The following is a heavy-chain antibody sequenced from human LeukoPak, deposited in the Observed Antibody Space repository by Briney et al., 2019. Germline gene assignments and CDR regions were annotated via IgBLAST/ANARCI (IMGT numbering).Heavy chain of an antibody. CDR1: GGSISSGSYY. J-gene: IGHJ6*03. D-gene: IGHD6-19*01. Sequence: MPSQTLSLTCTVSGGSISSGSYYWSWIRQPAGKGLEWIGRIYTSGSTNYNPSLKSRVTISVDTSKNQFSLKLSSVTAADTAVYYCARDRRQWLVNVDYYYMDVWGKGTTVTVSS. CDR2: IYTSGST. CDR3: ARDRRQWLVNVDYYYMDV. V-gene: IGHV4-61*02.